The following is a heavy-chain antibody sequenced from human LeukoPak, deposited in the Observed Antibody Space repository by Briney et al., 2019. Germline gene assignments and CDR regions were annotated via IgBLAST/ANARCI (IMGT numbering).Heavy chain of an antibody. D-gene: IGHD3-22*01. J-gene: IGHJ5*02. Sequence: ASVKVSCKASGYTFTSYYMHWVRQAPGQGLEWMGIINPSGGSTSYAQKFQGRVTMTRDMSTSTVYMELSSLRSEDTALYYCARAHYYDSSGYYRLGWFDPWGQGTLVTVSS. CDR2: INPSGGST. CDR1: GYTFTSYY. CDR3: ARAHYYDSSGYYRLGWFDP. V-gene: IGHV1-46*01.